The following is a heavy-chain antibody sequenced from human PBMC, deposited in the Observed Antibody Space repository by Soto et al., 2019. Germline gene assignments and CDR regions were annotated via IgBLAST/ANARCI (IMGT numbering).Heavy chain of an antibody. V-gene: IGHV3-74*01. D-gene: IGHD1-1*01. CDR1: GFTFSSYW. CDR2: INNDGSYT. CDR3: AKDQDAAGTNADF. J-gene: IGHJ1*01. Sequence: GSRRPYCGASGFTFSSYWMHWFRQAPGKGLVWVSRINNDGSYTPYADSVKGRFTISRDNAKSTLYLQMNSLRVEDTAVYYCAKDQDAAGTNADFRGQRSLVPIPS.